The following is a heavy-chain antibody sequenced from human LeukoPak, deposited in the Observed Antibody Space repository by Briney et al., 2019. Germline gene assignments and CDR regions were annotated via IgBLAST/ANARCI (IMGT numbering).Heavy chain of an antibody. CDR3: ARGSAMVTTYRGCNWFDP. Sequence: ASVKVSCKASGYTFSDYYMHWVRQAPGQGLEWMGWIKPNSGGTNYAQKFQGRVTMTRDTSINTAYMELSSLRSDDTAVYYCARGSAMVTTYRGCNWFDPWGQGTTVTSSS. V-gene: IGHV1-2*02. J-gene: IGHJ5*02. D-gene: IGHD5-18*01. CDR1: GYTFSDYY. CDR2: IKPNSGGT.